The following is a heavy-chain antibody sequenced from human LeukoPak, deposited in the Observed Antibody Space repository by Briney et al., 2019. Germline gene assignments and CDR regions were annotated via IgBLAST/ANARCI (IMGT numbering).Heavy chain of an antibody. CDR2: ISGSGGTT. D-gene: IGHD6-13*01. CDR3: AKAAGKSIAAAGTRPIDY. J-gene: IGHJ4*02. CDR1: GFTFSSYS. V-gene: IGHV3-23*01. Sequence: GGSLRLSCAASGFTFSSYSMNWVRQAPGKGLEWVSAISGSGGTTYYADSVKGRFTVSRDNSKNTLYLQMNGLRAEDTAVYYCAKAAGKSIAAAGTRPIDYWGQGTLVTVSS.